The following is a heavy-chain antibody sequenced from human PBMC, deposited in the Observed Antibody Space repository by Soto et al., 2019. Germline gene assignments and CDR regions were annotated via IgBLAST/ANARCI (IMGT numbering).Heavy chain of an antibody. CDR3: TTAHPRGPDY. CDR2: IKSKTDGGTI. V-gene: IGHV3-15*01. J-gene: IGHJ4*02. D-gene: IGHD5-12*01. Sequence: LRLSCAASGFTFSNAWMNWVRQAPGKGLEWVGLIKSKTDGGTIDYPAPVKGRFIISRDDSRNTLYLQMNSLKTEDTAVYYCTTAHPRGPDYWGQGTMVTVYS. CDR1: GFTFSNAW.